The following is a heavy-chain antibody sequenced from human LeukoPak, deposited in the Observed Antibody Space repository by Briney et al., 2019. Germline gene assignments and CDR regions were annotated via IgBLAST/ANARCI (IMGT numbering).Heavy chain of an antibody. CDR2: IRYDGSRK. CDR3: AKDHGYYFDY. CDR1: GFTFSSYD. Sequence: GGSLRLSCAVSGFTFSSYDMNWVRQAPGKGLEWVAFIRYDGSRKYYADSVKGRFTISRDNSKNTVYLQMNSLRAEDTAVYYCAKDHGYYFDYWGQGTLVTVSS. J-gene: IGHJ4*02. V-gene: IGHV3-30*02.